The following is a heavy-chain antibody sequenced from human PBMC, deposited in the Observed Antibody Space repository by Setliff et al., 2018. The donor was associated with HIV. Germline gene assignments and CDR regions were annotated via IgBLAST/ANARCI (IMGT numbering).Heavy chain of an antibody. CDR1: GYTFTSYD. Sequence: GASVKVSCKASGYTFTSYDINWVRQATGQGLEWMGWMNPNSGNTGYAQKFQGSVTMTRNTSISTAYMELSSLRSDDTAIYYCARESACSSTSCPKVLDYWGQGTLVTVS. CDR2: MNPNSGNT. CDR3: ARESACSSTSCPKVLDY. V-gene: IGHV1-8*02. J-gene: IGHJ4*02. D-gene: IGHD2-2*01.